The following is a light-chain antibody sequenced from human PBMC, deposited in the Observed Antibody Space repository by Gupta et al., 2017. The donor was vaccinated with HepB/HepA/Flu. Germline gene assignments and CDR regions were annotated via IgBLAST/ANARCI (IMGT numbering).Light chain of an antibody. V-gene: IGKV3-15*01. CDR1: QSVSSN. CDR3: QQYNNWLT. CDR2: GAS. J-gene: IGKJ4*01. Sequence: EIVMTQSPATLSVSPGERATLSGRASQSVSSNLAWYQQKPGQAPRLLIYGASTRATGIPARFSGSGSGTEFTLTISSLQSEDFAVCYCQQYNNWLTFGGGTKVEIK.